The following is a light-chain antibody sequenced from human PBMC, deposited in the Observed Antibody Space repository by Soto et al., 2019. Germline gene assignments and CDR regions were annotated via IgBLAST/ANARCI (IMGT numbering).Light chain of an antibody. Sequence: EIVLTQSPGTLSLSPGERATLSCRASQSINSNYLAWYQQKPGQAPRPLIYGISTSATGVPDRFSGSGSGTDFPRTIGRLEPEDFAVYYCQEYGSSPFTFGPGTKVDIK. CDR3: QEYGSSPFT. V-gene: IGKV3-20*01. CDR2: GIS. CDR1: QSINSNY. J-gene: IGKJ3*01.